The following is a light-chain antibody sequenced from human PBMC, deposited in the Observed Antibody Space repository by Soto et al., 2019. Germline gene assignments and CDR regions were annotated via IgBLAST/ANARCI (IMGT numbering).Light chain of an antibody. J-gene: IGLJ2*01. Sequence: QSVLTQPPSLSAAPGQKVTISCSGSSSNIGNNYVSWYQQLPGTAPKLLINDNDERPSGIPDRFSGSKSGTSATLGITGLQTGDEADYFCGTWDSGLSVVLFGGGTKVTVL. CDR3: GTWDSGLSVVL. V-gene: IGLV1-51*01. CDR2: DND. CDR1: SSNIGNNY.